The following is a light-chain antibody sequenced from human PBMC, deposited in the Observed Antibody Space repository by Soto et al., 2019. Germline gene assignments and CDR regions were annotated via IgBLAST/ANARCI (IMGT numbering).Light chain of an antibody. CDR3: QQYNSYSYT. CDR1: QSISSW. Sequence: DIQMTQSPSTLSASVGDRVTITCRASQSISSWLAWYQQNPGQAPKLLIYKASSLESGVPSRFSGSGSGTEFTLTINSLQPDDFATYYCQQYNSYSYTFGQGTKLEIQ. J-gene: IGKJ2*01. V-gene: IGKV1-5*03. CDR2: KAS.